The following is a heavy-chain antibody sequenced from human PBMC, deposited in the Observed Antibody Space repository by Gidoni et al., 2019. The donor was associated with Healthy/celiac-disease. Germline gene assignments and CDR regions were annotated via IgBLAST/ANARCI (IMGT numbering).Heavy chain of an antibody. CDR3: ARHSRWLRPSNAFDI. Sequence: EVQLVQSGAEVKKPGESLKISCKGSGYSFPSYWIGWVRQMPGKGLEWMGIIYPGDSDTRYSPSFQGQVTISADKSISTAYLQWSSLKASDTAMYYCARHSRWLRPSNAFDIWGQGTMVTVSS. CDR2: IYPGDSDT. J-gene: IGHJ3*02. V-gene: IGHV5-51*01. CDR1: GYSFPSYW. D-gene: IGHD5-12*01.